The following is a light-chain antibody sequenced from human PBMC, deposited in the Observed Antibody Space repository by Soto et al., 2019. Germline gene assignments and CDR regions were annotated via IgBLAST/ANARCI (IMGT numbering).Light chain of an antibody. V-gene: IGLV2-11*01. CDR2: DVR. CDR3: CSYAGSYVWV. J-gene: IGLJ3*02. CDR1: SSDVGAYNY. Sequence: QSALTQPRSVSGSPGQSVTISCTGTSSDVGAYNYVSWYQQHPGKAPKLMIYDVRKRPSGVPDRFSASKSGSTASLTISGLQAEDEAGYYCCSYAGSYVWVFGGGTKVTVL.